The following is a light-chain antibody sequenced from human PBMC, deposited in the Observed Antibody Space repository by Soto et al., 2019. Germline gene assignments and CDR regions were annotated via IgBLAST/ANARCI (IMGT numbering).Light chain of an antibody. J-gene: IGKJ2*01. CDR1: QSISSY. CDR3: QQSYRTPYT. CDR2: AAS. V-gene: IGKV1-39*01. Sequence: DIQMTQSPSTLSGSVVDRVTITCRASQSISSYLNWYQQKPGKAPKLLIYAASSLQSGVPSRFSGSGSGTDFTLTIGSLQPEDFSTYYCQQSYRTPYTFGQGTKVDIK.